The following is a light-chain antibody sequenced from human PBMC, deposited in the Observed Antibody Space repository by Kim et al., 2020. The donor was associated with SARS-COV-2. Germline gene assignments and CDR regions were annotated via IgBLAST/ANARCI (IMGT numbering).Light chain of an antibody. J-gene: IGKJ2*01. Sequence: EIVLTQSPATLSLSPGERATLSCRASQSVNSFLAWYQQKPGQAPRLLIYDASNRATGIPARFNGSGSGTDFTLIISSLEPEDFAVYYCQQRSSWPTVTFGQGTKLEI. CDR3: QQRSSWPTVT. CDR1: QSVNSF. V-gene: IGKV3-11*01. CDR2: DAS.